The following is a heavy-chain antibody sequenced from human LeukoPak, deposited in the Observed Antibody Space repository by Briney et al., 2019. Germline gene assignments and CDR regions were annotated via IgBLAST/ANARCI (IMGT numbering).Heavy chain of an antibody. J-gene: IGHJ6*02. Sequence: SVKVSCKASGYTFTGYYMHWVRQAPGHGLEWMGIINPSSGATNYAQKFQGRVTMTRDTSTSTVYMELSSQRSEDTAVYYCARATNFYYYYGMDVWGQGTTVTVSS. V-gene: IGHV1-46*01. CDR2: INPSSGAT. CDR1: GYTFTGYY. D-gene: IGHD1-26*01. CDR3: ARATNFYYYYGMDV.